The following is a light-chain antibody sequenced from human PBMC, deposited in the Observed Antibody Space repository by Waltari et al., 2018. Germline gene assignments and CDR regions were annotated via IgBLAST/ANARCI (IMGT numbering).Light chain of an antibody. CDR2: EVS. CDR3: SSYISSSTLEGVV. V-gene: IGLV2-14*01. Sequence: QSALTQPASVSGSPGQSITISCAGTSSAVGGYHYVSWYQQHPGKAPKLMIYEVSKRPSGVSNRFSGSKSGNTASLTTSGLQAEDEADYYCSSYISSSTLEGVVFGGGTKLTVL. J-gene: IGLJ2*01. CDR1: SSAVGGYHY.